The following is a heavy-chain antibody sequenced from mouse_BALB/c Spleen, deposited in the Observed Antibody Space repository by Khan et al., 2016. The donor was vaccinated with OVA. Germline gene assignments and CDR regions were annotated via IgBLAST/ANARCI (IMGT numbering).Heavy chain of an antibody. CDR1: GYIFTSYW. CDR2: IYPGTDNT. Sequence: QMQLEESGAELVRPGASVKLSCKTSGYIFTSYWIHWVKQRPGQGLEWIARIYPGTDNTYYSEKFKDKATLTADKSSSTAYMQLSSLKSEDSAVYFYARGEALYYIDYWGQGTTLTVSS. J-gene: IGHJ2*01. V-gene: IGHV1-76*01. D-gene: IGHD3-2*02. CDR3: ARGEALYYIDY.